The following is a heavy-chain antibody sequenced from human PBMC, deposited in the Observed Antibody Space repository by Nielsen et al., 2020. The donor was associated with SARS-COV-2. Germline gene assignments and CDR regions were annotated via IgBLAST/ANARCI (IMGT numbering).Heavy chain of an antibody. D-gene: IGHD6-19*01. CDR1: GFTFSSYW. V-gene: IGHV3-11*01. Sequence: GESLKISCAASGFTFSSYWMSWIRQAPGGGLEWVSYITNTADGSTVHYADSVQGRFTISRDNAKNSLYLQMDSLRADDTATYFCASSGWLDYWGPGTPVIVSP. J-gene: IGHJ4*02. CDR3: ASSGWLDY. CDR2: ITNTADGSTV.